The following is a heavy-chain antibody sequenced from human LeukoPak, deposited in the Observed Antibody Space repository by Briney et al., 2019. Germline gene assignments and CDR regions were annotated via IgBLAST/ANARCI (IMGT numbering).Heavy chain of an antibody. CDR2: IGHAGSPA. V-gene: IGHV3-48*01. Sequence: GGSLRLSCEASGFTFSSHSMTWVRQAPGKTLEWISYIGHAGSPAHYADSVRGRFTISRDNARNSLYLQMNSLTVEDTAVYYCARDQRPNCSGDCYCAIDLSGPRTLVTVSS. CDR3: ARDQRPNCSGDCYCAIDL. J-gene: IGHJ3*01. D-gene: IGHD2-21*01. CDR1: GFTFSSHS.